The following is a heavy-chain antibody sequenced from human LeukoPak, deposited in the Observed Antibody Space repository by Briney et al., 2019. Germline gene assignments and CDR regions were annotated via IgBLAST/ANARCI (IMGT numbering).Heavy chain of an antibody. D-gene: IGHD1-1*01. Sequence: GASVKVSCKASGYTFTGYYMHWVRQAPGQGLEWMGWINPNNGDTDSAQKFQGRVTLTRDTSISTAHMELSGLRSDDTAVYYCAREELEVTLTAFDMWGQGTMVAVSP. J-gene: IGHJ3*02. CDR1: GYTFTGYY. V-gene: IGHV1-2*02. CDR2: INPNNGDT. CDR3: AREELEVTLTAFDM.